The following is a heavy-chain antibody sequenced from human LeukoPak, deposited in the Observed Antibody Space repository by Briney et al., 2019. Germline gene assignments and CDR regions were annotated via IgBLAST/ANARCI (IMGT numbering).Heavy chain of an antibody. Sequence: GGSLRLSCAVSGFIFSSYGMHWVRQAPGKGLEWVAVIWYDGSNKYYADPVKGRFTISRDNSKNILHLQMNSLRADDTAVYYCAREERTGITMVRGPFDYWGQGALVTVSS. J-gene: IGHJ4*02. CDR2: IWYDGSNK. D-gene: IGHD3-10*01. V-gene: IGHV3-33*01. CDR1: GFIFSSYG. CDR3: AREERTGITMVRGPFDY.